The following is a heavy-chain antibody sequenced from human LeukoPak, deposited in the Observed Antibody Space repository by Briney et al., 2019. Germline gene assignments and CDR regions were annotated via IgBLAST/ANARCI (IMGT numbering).Heavy chain of an antibody. CDR3: ARGLSSDTTVTTGY. V-gene: IGHV3-48*02. D-gene: IGHD4-17*01. CDR1: GFTFSSYS. J-gene: IGHJ4*02. Sequence: GGSLRLSCAASGFTFSSYSMNWVRQAPGKGLEWISYISGSSSTVYYADSVKGRFTISRDNAKNSLYLQMNSVRDEDTAVYCCARGLSSDTTVTTGYWGQGTLVTVSS. CDR2: ISGSSSTV.